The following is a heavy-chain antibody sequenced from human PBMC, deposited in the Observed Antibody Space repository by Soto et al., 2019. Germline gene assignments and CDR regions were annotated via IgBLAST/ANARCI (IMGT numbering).Heavy chain of an antibody. CDR1: GFSLTTSGXG. CDR2: XXWDDDK. J-gene: IGHJ4*02. V-gene: IGHV2-5*02. D-gene: IGHD3-3*01. CDR3: AXRXXXTVFGLVTTTAIYFDF. Sequence: QITLNESGPTPVKPRQPLTLTCTFSGFSLTTSGXGXGXXXXXXXXXXXXXXXXXWDDDKRYSPYLKSRLTITKDTSKNQVVLTMADLXPADTATYYCAXRXXXTVFGLVTTTAIYFDFWGQGTPVAVSS.